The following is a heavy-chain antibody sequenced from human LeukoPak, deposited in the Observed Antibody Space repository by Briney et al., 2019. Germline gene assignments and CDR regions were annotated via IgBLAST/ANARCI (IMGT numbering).Heavy chain of an antibody. D-gene: IGHD3-22*01. Sequence: SETLSLTCTVSGGSISSDYWSWIRQPPGKGLEWIGYIYYRGSTNYNPSLKSRVTISVDTSKNQFPLKLSSVTAADTAVYYCARLSGYSSGHYYSDYWGQGTLVTVSS. CDR3: ARLSGYSSGHYYSDY. V-gene: IGHV4-59*01. J-gene: IGHJ4*02. CDR2: IYYRGST. CDR1: GGSISSDY.